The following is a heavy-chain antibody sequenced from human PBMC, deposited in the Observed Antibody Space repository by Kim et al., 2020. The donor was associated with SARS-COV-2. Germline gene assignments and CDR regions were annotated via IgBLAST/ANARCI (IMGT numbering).Heavy chain of an antibody. D-gene: IGHD1-1*01. V-gene: IGHV3-23*01. CDR1: GFTFSSYA. CDR2: ISGSGGST. J-gene: IGHJ4*02. Sequence: GGSLRLSCAASGFTFSSYAMSWVRQAPGKGLEWVSAISGSGGSTYYADSVKGRFTISRDNSKNTLYLQMNSLRAEDTAVYYCAKDLTGRTGTRARVDDYWGQGTLVTVSS. CDR3: AKDLTGRTGTRARVDDY.